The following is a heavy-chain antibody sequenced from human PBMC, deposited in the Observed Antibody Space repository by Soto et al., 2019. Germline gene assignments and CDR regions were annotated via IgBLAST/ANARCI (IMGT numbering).Heavy chain of an antibody. V-gene: IGHV3-11*01. Sequence: QVQLVESGGGLVKPGGFLRLSCAASGFTFSDYYMSWIRQAPGKGLEWVSYISSSGSTIYYADSVKGRFTISRDNAKNSLYLQMNSLRAEDTAVYYCARDKSGYSYGYRLPKDYYYYYYMDVWGKGTTVTVSS. CDR3: ARDKSGYSYGYRLPKDYYYYYYMDV. D-gene: IGHD5-18*01. CDR1: GFTFSDYY. CDR2: ISSSGSTI. J-gene: IGHJ6*03.